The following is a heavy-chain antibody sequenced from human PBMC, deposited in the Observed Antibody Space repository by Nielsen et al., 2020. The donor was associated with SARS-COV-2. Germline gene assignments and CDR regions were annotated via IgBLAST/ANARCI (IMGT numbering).Heavy chain of an antibody. CDR1: GGSISSSSYY. D-gene: IGHD1-14*01. CDR3: ARQGPPGFEY. V-gene: IGHV4-39*01. J-gene: IGHJ4*02. Sequence: GSLRLSCTVSGGSISSSSYYWGWMRQPPGQGLEWIGSIYYSGSSYYNLSLKSRVTISVDTSKNQFSLKLSSVTAADTAVYYCARQGPPGFEYWGQGTLVTVSS. CDR2: IYYSGSS.